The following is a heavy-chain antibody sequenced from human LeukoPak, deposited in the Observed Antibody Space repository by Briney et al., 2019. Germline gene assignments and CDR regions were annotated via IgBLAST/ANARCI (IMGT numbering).Heavy chain of an antibody. Sequence: HGGSLRLSCATSGFTLSSYSMNWVRQAPGKGLEWVSYISSGSTTIYYADSVKGRFTISRDNAKNSLYLQMNSLRAEDTAVYYCARDVEQWLVRVYYFDYWGQGTLVTVSS. D-gene: IGHD6-19*01. V-gene: IGHV3-48*01. CDR1: GFTLSSYS. J-gene: IGHJ4*02. CDR3: ARDVEQWLVRVYYFDY. CDR2: ISSGSTTI.